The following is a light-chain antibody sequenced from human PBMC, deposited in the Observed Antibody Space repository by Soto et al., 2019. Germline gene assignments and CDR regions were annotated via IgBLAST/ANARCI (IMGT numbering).Light chain of an antibody. J-gene: IGKJ1*01. Sequence: EIVLTQSPGTLSVSPGERATLSCRASQSVSSSSLSWYQQKRDKAPSLLIHAASSLATGVPDRFSGSGSGTDFTLTISRLEPEDSAVYYCQQSCGSPRTFGQGTKVEVK. V-gene: IGKV3-20*01. CDR3: QQSCGSPRT. CDR2: AAS. CDR1: QSVSSSS.